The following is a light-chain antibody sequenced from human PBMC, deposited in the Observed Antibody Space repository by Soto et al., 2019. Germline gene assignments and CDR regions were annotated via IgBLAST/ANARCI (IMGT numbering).Light chain of an antibody. V-gene: IGLV2-8*01. J-gene: IGLJ1*01. Sequence: QSVLTQPPSASASPGQSVTISCTGTSSDVGGYDYVSWYQQHPGKAPRLMIYEVTKRPSGVPDRFSGSKSGSTASLTVSGLQADDDAEYSCSSYADNSYPYVFGTGTKVTVL. CDR2: EVT. CDR1: SSDVGGYDY. CDR3: SSYADNSYPYV.